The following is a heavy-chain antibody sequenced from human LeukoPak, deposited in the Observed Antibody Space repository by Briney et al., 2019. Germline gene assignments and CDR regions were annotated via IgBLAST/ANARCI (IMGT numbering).Heavy chain of an antibody. CDR2: IYYTGNT. CDR3: ARIAPLDGYRFDY. V-gene: IGHV4-61*01. J-gene: IGHJ4*02. Sequence: SETLSLTCTVSGGSVSSGCYYWSWIRQPPGKGLEWIGYIYYTGNTNYNPSLKSRVTISVDSSKSQFSLSLSSVTAADTAVYYCARIAPLDGYRFDYWGQGTLVTVSS. CDR1: GGSVSSGCYY. D-gene: IGHD5-24*01.